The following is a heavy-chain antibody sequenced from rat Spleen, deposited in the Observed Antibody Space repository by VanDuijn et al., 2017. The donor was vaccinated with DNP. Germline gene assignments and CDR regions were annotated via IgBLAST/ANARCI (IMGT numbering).Heavy chain of an antibody. D-gene: IGHD1-11*01. Sequence: EVQVVESGGGLVQPGRSLKLSCVASGFTFSDYNMAWVRQAPKKGLEWVATVRTRDDKTYYPDSVKGRFTISRDNTESTLYLQMNSLRSEDMATYYCVRPHYEGYRIGYFDYWGQGVMVTVSS. CDR1: GFTFSDYN. J-gene: IGHJ2*01. CDR3: VRPHYEGYRIGYFDY. V-gene: IGHV5-25*01. CDR2: VRTRDDKT.